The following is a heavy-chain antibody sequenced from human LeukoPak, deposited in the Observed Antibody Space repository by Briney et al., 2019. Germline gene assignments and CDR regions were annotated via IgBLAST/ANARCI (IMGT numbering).Heavy chain of an antibody. CDR3: AREFYGHPRSGGLDY. CDR1: GFTVSSNY. Sequence: GGSLRLSCAASGFTVSSNYMSWVRQAPGKGLEWVSVIYSGGSTYYADSVKGRFTISRDNSKNTLYLQMNSLRAEDTAVYYCAREFYGHPRSGGLDYWGQGTLVTVSS. CDR2: IYSGGST. J-gene: IGHJ4*02. V-gene: IGHV3-53*01. D-gene: IGHD3-10*01.